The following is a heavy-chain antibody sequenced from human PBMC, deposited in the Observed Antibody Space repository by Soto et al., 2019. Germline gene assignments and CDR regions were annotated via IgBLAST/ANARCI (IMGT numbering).Heavy chain of an antibody. CDR1: GDSVSRTSVA. V-gene: IGHV6-1*01. CDR2: TYYRSKWNS. Sequence: QVQLHQSGPGLVKPSQTLSLTCAISGDSVSRTSVAWNWIRQSPSRGLEWLGRTYYRSKWNSDYACSVRGRITINPDTSKSQFSLQLNSVTPEDPAVYYCVRGQFSEFDCWGQGTLVTVSS. J-gene: IGHJ4*02. CDR3: VRGQFSEFDC.